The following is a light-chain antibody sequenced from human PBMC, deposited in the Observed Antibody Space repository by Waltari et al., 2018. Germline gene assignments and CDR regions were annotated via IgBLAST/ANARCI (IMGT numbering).Light chain of an antibody. CDR2: GAS. J-gene: IGKJ4*01. V-gene: IGKV3-15*01. CDR3: QQYSHWPPLT. CDR1: QSVYTN. Sequence: EVVMTQSPATLSVSPGERATLSCRASQSVYTNLAGYQQNPGQAPRLLIYGASTRATGIPARFRGSGSGTEFTLTISSLQSEDFALYYCQQYSHWPPLTFGGGTKVDI.